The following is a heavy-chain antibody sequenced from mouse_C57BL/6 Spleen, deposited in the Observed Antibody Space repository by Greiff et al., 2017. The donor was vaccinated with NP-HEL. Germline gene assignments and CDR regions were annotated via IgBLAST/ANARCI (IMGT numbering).Heavy chain of an antibody. CDR3: ARARSYFDY. CDR2: LSSGSSTI. J-gene: IGHJ2*01. V-gene: IGHV5-17*01. Sequence: EVMLVESGGGLVKPGGSLKLSCAASGFTFSDYGMHWVRQAPEKGLEWVAYLSSGSSTIYYADTVKGRFTISRDKAKNTLFLQMTSLRAEDTAMYYCARARSYFDYWGQGTTLTVSS. CDR1: GFTFSDYG.